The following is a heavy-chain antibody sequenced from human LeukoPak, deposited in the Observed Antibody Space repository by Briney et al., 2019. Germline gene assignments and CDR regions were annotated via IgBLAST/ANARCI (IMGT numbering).Heavy chain of an antibody. J-gene: IGHJ4*02. CDR3: AREDTTGYYSAFDY. CDR1: GDSVSSNSAA. V-gene: IGHV6-1*01. D-gene: IGHD3-22*01. CDR2: TYYRSRWYN. Sequence: SQTLSLTCAISGDSVSSNSAAWNWIRQSPSRGLEWLGRTYYRSRWYNDYVVSVGSRITINPDTAKNQFSLHLNSVTPEDTAVYYCAREDTTGYYSAFDYWGQGTLVTVSS.